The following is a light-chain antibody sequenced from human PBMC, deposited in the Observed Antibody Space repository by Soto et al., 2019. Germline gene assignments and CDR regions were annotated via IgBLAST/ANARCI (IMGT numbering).Light chain of an antibody. CDR3: QQYGSSPIP. CDR2: GAS. Sequence: EIVLTQSPGTLSLSPGERATLSCRASQSVSSSYLAWYQQKPGQAPRLLIYGASSRATGIPDRFCGSGSGTDFTLTISRLEPEDFAVYYCQQYGSSPIPFGQGTRLEIK. J-gene: IGKJ5*01. V-gene: IGKV3-20*01. CDR1: QSVSSSY.